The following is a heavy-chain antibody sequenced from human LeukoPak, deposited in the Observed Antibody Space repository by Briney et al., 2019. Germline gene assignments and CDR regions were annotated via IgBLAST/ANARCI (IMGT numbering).Heavy chain of an antibody. V-gene: IGHV3-23*01. Sequence: GGSLRLSCAASGFTFSSYSMNWVRQAPGKGLEWVSAISGSGGSTYYADSVKGRFTISRDNSKNTLYLQMNSLRAEDTAVYYCAKHLPAAGTKTPGYWGQGTLVTVSS. CDR3: AKHLPAAGTKTPGY. J-gene: IGHJ4*02. CDR2: ISGSGGST. CDR1: GFTFSSYS. D-gene: IGHD6-13*01.